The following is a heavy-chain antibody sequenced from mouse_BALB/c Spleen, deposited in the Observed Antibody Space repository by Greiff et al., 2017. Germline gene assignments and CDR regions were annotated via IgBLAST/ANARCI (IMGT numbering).Heavy chain of an antibody. CDR3: ARGGDDDDYMDY. Sequence: EVMLVESGGGLVKPGGSLKLSCAASGFTFSSYAMSWVRQTPEKRLEWVASISSCGSTYYPDSVKGRFTISSDNARNILYLQMSSLRSGDTAMYYGARGGDDDDYMDYWGQGTTVTVSS. J-gene: IGHJ2*01. V-gene: IGHV5-6-5*01. CDR2: ISSCGST. CDR1: GFTFSSYA. D-gene: IGHD2-4*01.